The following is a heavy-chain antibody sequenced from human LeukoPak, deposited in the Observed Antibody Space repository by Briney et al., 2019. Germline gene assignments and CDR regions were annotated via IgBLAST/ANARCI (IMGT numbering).Heavy chain of an antibody. V-gene: IGHV3-33*01. CDR1: GFTFSNHG. CDR3: ARDGYPNCGGIDS. D-gene: IGHD7-27*01. J-gene: IGHJ4*02. Sequence: GGSLTLSCPASGFTFSNHGMHWLHRAPAKGLAGVAVIWYDGSNKYYADSVKGRFTISRDSSKNILNLQMNSLRAEDSAVYYCARDGYPNCGGIDSWGPGAPVTVSS. CDR2: IWYDGSNK.